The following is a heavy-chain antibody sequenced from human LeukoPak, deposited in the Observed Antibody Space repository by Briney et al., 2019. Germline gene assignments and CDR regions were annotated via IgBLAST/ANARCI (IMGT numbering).Heavy chain of an antibody. D-gene: IGHD4-17*01. CDR2: IYYSGST. CDR1: GGSISSYY. Sequence: SETLSLTCTVSGGSISSYYWSWIRQPPGKGLEWIGYIYYSGSTNYNPSLKSRVTISVDTSKNQFSLKLSSVPAADTAVYYCARQGDYFYYFDYWGQGTLVTVSS. J-gene: IGHJ4*02. CDR3: ARQGDYFYYFDY. V-gene: IGHV4-59*08.